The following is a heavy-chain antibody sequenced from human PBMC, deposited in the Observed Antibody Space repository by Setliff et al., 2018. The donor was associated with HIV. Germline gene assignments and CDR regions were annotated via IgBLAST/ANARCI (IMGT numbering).Heavy chain of an antibody. CDR3: ARTFNSGYLSYAFDI. D-gene: IGHD3-22*01. Sequence: SETLSLTCTVYGGSFSGYYWSWIRQPPGKGLEWIGEINHSGSTNYNPSLKSRVTISVDTYKNQFSLKLSSVTAADTAVYYCARTFNSGYLSYAFDIWGQGTMVT. V-gene: IGHV4-34*01. CDR2: INHSGST. CDR1: GGSFSGYY. J-gene: IGHJ3*02.